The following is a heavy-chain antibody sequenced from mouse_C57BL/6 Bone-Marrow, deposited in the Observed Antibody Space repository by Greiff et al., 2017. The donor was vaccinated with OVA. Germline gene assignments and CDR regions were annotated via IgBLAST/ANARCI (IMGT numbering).Heavy chain of an antibody. CDR2: ISNGGGST. J-gene: IGHJ2*01. Sequence: DVQLVESGGGLVQPGGSLKLSCAASGFTFSDYYMYWVRQTPEKRLEWVAYISNGGGSTYYPDTVKGRFTIPRDKAKNTLYLQMSRLKSEDTAMYYCARGYYGSGLFDYWGQGTTLTVSS. V-gene: IGHV5-12*01. CDR1: GFTFSDYY. CDR3: ARGYYGSGLFDY. D-gene: IGHD1-1*01.